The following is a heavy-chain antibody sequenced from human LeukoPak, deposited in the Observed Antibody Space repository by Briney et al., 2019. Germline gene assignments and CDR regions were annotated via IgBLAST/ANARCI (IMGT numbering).Heavy chain of an antibody. CDR2: ISGST. Sequence: PGGSLRLSCAASGYTFTNYAMSWLRQAPGQGLEWVSTISGSTYYTYSVNGRFPISRHHSKNPQYLLINNLSAEDTAHSCFAKAIAAAFSVPLHPWGQGTLVTVSS. CDR1: GYTFTNYA. J-gene: IGHJ5*02. V-gene: IGHV3-23*01. CDR3: AKAIAAAFSVPLHP. D-gene: IGHD6-13*01.